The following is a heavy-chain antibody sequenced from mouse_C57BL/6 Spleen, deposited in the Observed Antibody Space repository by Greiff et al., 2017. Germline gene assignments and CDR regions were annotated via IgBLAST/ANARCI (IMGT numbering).Heavy chain of an antibody. Sequence: VQLQQPGAELVKPGASVKLSCKASGYTFTSYWMHWVKQRPGQGLEWIGMIHPNSGSTNYNEKFKSKATLTVDKSSSTAYMQLSSLTSEDSAVYYCAPGYCGRRLYYAMDGWGQGTSVTVSS. V-gene: IGHV1-64*01. J-gene: IGHJ4*01. CDR3: APGYCGRRLYYAMDG. CDR1: GYTFTSYW. D-gene: IGHD1-1*01. CDR2: IHPNSGST.